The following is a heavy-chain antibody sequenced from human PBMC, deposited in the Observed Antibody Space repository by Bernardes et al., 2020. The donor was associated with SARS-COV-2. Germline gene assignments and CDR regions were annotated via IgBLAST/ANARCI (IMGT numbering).Heavy chain of an antibody. CDR2: FDPEDGET. Sequence: ASVKVSCKVSGYTLTELSMHWVRQAPGKGLEWMGGFDPEDGETIYAQKFQGRVTMTEDTSTDTAYMELSSLRSEDTAVYYCAKSGRYSSSWEYYGMDVWGQGTTVTVSS. J-gene: IGHJ6*02. CDR1: GYTLTELS. CDR3: AKSGRYSSSWEYYGMDV. V-gene: IGHV1-24*01. D-gene: IGHD6-13*01.